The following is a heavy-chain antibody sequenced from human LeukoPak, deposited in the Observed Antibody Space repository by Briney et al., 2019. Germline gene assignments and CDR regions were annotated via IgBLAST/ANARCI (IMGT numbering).Heavy chain of an antibody. Sequence: GASVKVSCKASGYTFTGYYMHWVRQAPGQGLEWMGWINPNSGGTNYAQKFQGRVTMTRDTSISTAYVEVSRLRSDDTAVYYCARDWSDYGGKGSDHWGQGTLVTVSS. J-gene: IGHJ4*02. CDR1: GYTFTGYY. V-gene: IGHV1-2*02. CDR3: ARDWSDYGGKGSDH. D-gene: IGHD4-23*01. CDR2: INPNSGGT.